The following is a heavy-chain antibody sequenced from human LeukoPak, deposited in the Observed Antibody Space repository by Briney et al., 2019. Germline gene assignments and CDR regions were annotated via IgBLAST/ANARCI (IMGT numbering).Heavy chain of an antibody. Sequence: GGSLRLSCAASGFSFSSFGMYWVRQAPGKGLEWVALIWYDGTNKYYADSVGGRFTISRNNSNNTLYLQINSLRAEDTAVYYCARSTWCGGDCYPDYWGQGTLVTVSS. CDR1: GFSFSSFG. D-gene: IGHD2-21*02. CDR2: IWYDGTNK. J-gene: IGHJ4*02. V-gene: IGHV3-33*07. CDR3: ARSTWCGGDCYPDY.